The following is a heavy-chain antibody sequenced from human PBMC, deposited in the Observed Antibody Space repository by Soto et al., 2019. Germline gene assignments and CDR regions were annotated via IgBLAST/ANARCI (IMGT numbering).Heavy chain of an antibody. V-gene: IGHV4-4*02. J-gene: IGHJ5*02. CDR2: IHQTGGT. CDR3: STRPPRVVLSLAEFPS. CDR1: GTAISSTYW. D-gene: IGHD6-19*01. Sequence: QVKLRQSGPGLVKPSGTLSITGFVSGTAISSTYWWTWVRQSPGKGLEWIGEIHQTGGTNYNPALTTRLPISVDTANNQFALRLTSVTSADLAIYYCSTRPPRVVLSLAEFPSWGQRSLVTVSS.